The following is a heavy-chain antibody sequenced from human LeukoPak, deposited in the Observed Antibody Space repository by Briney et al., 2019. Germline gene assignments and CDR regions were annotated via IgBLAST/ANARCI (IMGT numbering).Heavy chain of an antibody. V-gene: IGHV3-30*18. CDR2: ISYDGSNK. D-gene: IGHD2-15*01. CDR1: GFTFSSYA. J-gene: IGHJ6*02. Sequence: GGSLRLSCAASGFTFSSYAMSWVRQAPGKGLEWVAVISYDGSNKYYADSVKGRFTISRDNSKNTLYLQMNSLRAEDTAVYYCAKDFIVVVVAATPTSLGMDVWGQGTTVTVSS. CDR3: AKDFIVVVVAATPTSLGMDV.